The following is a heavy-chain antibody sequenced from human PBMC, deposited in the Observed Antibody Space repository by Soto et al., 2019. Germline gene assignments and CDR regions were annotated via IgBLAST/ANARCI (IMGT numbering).Heavy chain of an antibody. CDR1: GGSISSSSYY. CDR2: IYYSGST. J-gene: IGHJ6*03. V-gene: IGHV4-39*01. D-gene: IGHD5-12*01. Sequence: SETLSLTCTVSGGSISSSSYYWGWIRQPPGKGLEWIGSIYYSGSTYYNPSLKSRVTISVDTSKNQFSLKLSSVTAADTAVYYCARRIDINYYYYYYMEVWGKGTTVTVSS. CDR3: ARRIDINYYYYYYMEV.